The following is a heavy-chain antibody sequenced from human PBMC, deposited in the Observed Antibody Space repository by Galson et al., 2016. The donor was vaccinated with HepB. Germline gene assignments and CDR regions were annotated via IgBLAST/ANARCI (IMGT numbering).Heavy chain of an antibody. CDR1: GFSFDRYG. Sequence: SLRLSCAASGFSFDRYGMHWVRQAPGKGLEWAAFISYDGSTKNYADSVKGRFIISRDNSKNMLYLQMYSLRAEDAAVYFCAKDLVDYGDYDHYYYGTDVWGQGTTVTVSS. J-gene: IGHJ6*02. D-gene: IGHD4-17*01. V-gene: IGHV3-30*18. CDR2: ISYDGSTK. CDR3: AKDLVDYGDYDHYYYGTDV.